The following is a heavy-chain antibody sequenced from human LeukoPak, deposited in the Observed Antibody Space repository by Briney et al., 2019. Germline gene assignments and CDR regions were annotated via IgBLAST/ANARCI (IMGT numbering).Heavy chain of an antibody. CDR2: IWYDESNK. CDR3: AKDKDDILTGDAFDI. V-gene: IGHV3-33*03. CDR1: GFTFSSYG. Sequence: GGSLRLSRAASGFTFSSYGMHWVRQAPGKGLEWVAVIWYDESNKYYADSVKGRFTISRDNAKKSLYLQMNSLRAEDTALYYCAKDKDDILTGDAFDIWGQGTMVTVSS. D-gene: IGHD3-9*01. J-gene: IGHJ3*02.